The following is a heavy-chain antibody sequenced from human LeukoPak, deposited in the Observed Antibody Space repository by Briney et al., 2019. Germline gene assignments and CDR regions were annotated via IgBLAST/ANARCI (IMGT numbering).Heavy chain of an antibody. J-gene: IGHJ4*02. V-gene: IGHV4-39*01. CDR2: IYYSGST. Sequence: SETLSLTCTVPGGPISSSSYYWGWIRQPPGKGLEWIGSIYYSGSTYYNPSLKSRVTISVDTSKNQFSLKLSSVTAADAAVYYCARHLAPPVGATSPFDYWGQGTLVTVSS. CDR3: ARHLAPPVGATSPFDY. CDR1: GGPISSSSYY. D-gene: IGHD1-26*01.